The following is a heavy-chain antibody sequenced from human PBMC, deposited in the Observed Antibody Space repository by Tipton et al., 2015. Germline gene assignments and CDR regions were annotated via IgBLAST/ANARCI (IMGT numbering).Heavy chain of an antibody. CDR1: VVSVTTGDYY. V-gene: IGHV4-34*01. J-gene: IGHJ4*02. CDR3: ARGSSLFDY. D-gene: IGHD2-2*01. CDR2: ITHSGST. Sequence: TLSLTCTVSVVSVTTGDYYWSWIRQPPGKGLEWIGEITHSGSTNYNPSLKSRVTMSVDTSKDQFSLNLSSVTAADTAVYYCARGSSLFDYWGQGTLVTVSS.